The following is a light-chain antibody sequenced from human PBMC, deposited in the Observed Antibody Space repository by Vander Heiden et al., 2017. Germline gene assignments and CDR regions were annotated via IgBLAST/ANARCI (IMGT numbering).Light chain of an antibody. Sequence: DIQLTQSPATLSASVGDSVTITCRASQRISSWLAWYQQKPGKAPKLLIYKASSLESGVPSRFSGSGSGTEFTLTISRLQPDDFATYYCQQYNSYLYTFGQGTKLEIK. CDR2: KAS. CDR1: QRISSW. J-gene: IGKJ2*01. V-gene: IGKV1-5*03. CDR3: QQYNSYLYT.